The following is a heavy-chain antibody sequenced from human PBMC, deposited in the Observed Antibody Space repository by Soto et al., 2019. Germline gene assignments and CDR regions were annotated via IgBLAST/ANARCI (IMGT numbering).Heavy chain of an antibody. V-gene: IGHV3-23*01. D-gene: IGHD1-20*01. J-gene: IGHJ4*02. CDR2: ISGSGGST. CDR1: GFSFSSHG. Sequence: PGGSLRLSCAASGFSFSSHGMHWVRQAPGKGLEWVSAISGSGGSTYYADSVKGRFTISRDNSKNTLYLQMNSLRGEDTAVYYCAKPYNWNAYGFDYWGQGTLVTVSS. CDR3: AKPYNWNAYGFDY.